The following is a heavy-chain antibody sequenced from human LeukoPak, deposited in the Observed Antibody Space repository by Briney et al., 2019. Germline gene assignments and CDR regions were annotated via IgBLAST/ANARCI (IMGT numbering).Heavy chain of an antibody. D-gene: IGHD3-3*02. CDR3: ARARPGVIFNYFDH. V-gene: IGHV3-33*01. J-gene: IGHJ4*01. CDR2: IWSDGTNQ. CDR1: QFRFPFSHYG. Sequence: GKSLTLSCVASQFRFPFSHYGMHWVRQAPGRGLEWVAVIWSDGTNQYYADSVKGRFTISRDNTKNSLYLDMTYLRAEDTATYFCARARPGVIFNYFDHWGQGTLVPVSS.